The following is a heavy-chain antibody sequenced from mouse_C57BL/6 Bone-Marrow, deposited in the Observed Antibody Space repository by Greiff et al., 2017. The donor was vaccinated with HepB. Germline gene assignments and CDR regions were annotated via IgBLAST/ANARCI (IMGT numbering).Heavy chain of an antibody. CDR3: ARGGNGDAMDY. Sequence: VQLQQSGAELVKPGASVKISCKASGYAFSSYWMHWVKQRPGKGLEWIGQIYPGDGDTNYNGKFKGKATLTADKSSSTAYMQRSSLTSEDSAVYFCARGGNGDAMDYWGQGTAVTVSS. CDR2: IYPGDGDT. J-gene: IGHJ4*01. CDR1: GYAFSSYW. V-gene: IGHV1-80*01.